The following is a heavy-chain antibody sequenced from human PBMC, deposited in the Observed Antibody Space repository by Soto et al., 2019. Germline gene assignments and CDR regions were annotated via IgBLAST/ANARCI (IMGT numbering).Heavy chain of an antibody. D-gene: IGHD5-18*01. Sequence: EVQLVESGGDLVQPGRSLRLSCAASGFTFDDYAMHWVRLAPGKGLEWVSGISWNSGDIYYADSVKGRFTISRDNAKNALYLQMNSLRPGDAAMYYCAKDAIDGILGYTYGAGGMDLWGQGTTVTVSS. V-gene: IGHV3-9*01. CDR2: ISWNSGDI. CDR1: GFTFDDYA. J-gene: IGHJ6*02. CDR3: AKDAIDGILGYTYGAGGMDL.